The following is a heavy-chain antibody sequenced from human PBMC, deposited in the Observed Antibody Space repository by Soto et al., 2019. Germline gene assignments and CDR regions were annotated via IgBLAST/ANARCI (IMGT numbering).Heavy chain of an antibody. J-gene: IGHJ4*02. Sequence: QVQLQESGPGLVKPSQTLSLTCTVSGGSISSGGYSWSWIRQHPGKGLEWIGYIYYSGSTYYNPSHKSRVTISVDTSKNQFSLKLTSVTAADTAVYYGARVPDSWGQGTLVTVSS. CDR1: GGSISSGGYS. CDR3: ARVPDS. V-gene: IGHV4-31*03. CDR2: IYYSGST.